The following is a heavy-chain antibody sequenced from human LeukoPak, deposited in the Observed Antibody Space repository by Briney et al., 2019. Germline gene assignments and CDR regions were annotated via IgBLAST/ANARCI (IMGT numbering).Heavy chain of an antibody. CDR1: GFTFSSYG. V-gene: IGHV3-30*18. D-gene: IGHD5-18*01. CDR3: AKDLDTAMAWRVGYYFDY. CDR2: ISYDGSNK. J-gene: IGHJ4*02. Sequence: PGGSLRLSCAASGFTFSSYGMHWVRQAPGKGLEWVAVISYDGSNKYYADSVKGRFTISRDNSKNTLYLQMNSLRAEDTAVYYCAKDLDTAMAWRVGYYFDYWGQGTLVTVSS.